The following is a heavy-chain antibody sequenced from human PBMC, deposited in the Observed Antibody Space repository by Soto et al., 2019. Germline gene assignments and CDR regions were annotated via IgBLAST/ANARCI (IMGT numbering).Heavy chain of an antibody. CDR3: ARAYSYGPDDY. Sequence: GAPVKGSCKASGGTFSSYAISWGRQAPGQGLEWMGGIIPIFGTANYAQKFQGRVTITADESTSTAYMELSSLRSEDTAVYYCARAYSYGPDDYWGQGTLVTVSS. CDR2: IIPIFGTA. D-gene: IGHD5-18*01. J-gene: IGHJ4*02. CDR1: GGTFSSYA. V-gene: IGHV1-69*13.